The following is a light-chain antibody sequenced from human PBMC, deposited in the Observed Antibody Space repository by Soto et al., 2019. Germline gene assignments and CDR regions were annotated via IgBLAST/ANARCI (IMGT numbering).Light chain of an antibody. CDR3: SSYTSSSTRV. CDR2: DVT. V-gene: IGLV2-14*01. Sequence: QSVLTQSASVSGSPGQSITISCTGTSSDVGGYNYVSWFQQHPGRAPKLIIYDVTNRPSGVSNRFSGSKSGNTASLTISGLQAEDEADYYCSSYTSSSTRVFGTGTKVTVL. J-gene: IGLJ1*01. CDR1: SSDVGGYNY.